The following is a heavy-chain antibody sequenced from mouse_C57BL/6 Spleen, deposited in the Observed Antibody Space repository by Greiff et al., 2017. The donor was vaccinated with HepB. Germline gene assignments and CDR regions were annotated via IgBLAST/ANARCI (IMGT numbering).Heavy chain of an antibody. CDR1: GFTFSDYY. Sequence: EVKLVESEGGLVQPGSSMKLSCTASGFTFSDYYMAWVRQVPEKGLEWVANINYDGSSTYYLDSLESRFIISRDNAKNILYLQMSSLKSEDTATYYCARDHYYGSSWDYAMDYWGQGTSVTVSS. CDR2: INYDGSST. CDR3: ARDHYYGSSWDYAMDY. V-gene: IGHV5-16*01. D-gene: IGHD1-1*01. J-gene: IGHJ4*01.